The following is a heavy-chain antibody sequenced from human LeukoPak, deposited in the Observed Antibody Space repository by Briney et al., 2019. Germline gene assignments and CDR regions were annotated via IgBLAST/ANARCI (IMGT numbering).Heavy chain of an antibody. CDR2: ISWNSGSI. D-gene: IGHD3-10*01. Sequence: GRSLRLSCAASGFTFDDYAMHWVRQAPGKGLEWVSGISWNSGSIGYADSVKGRFTISRDNAKNSLYLQMNSLRAEDTALYYRAKDNYGSGSYTFDYWGQGTLVTVSS. J-gene: IGHJ4*02. CDR1: GFTFDDYA. V-gene: IGHV3-9*01. CDR3: AKDNYGSGSYTFDY.